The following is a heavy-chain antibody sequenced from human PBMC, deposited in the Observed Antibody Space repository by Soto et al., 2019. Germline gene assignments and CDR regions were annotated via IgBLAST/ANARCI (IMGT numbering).Heavy chain of an antibody. CDR1: GYTFISYG. CDR2: ISTYNGKT. J-gene: IGHJ4*02. Sequence: QVKLVQSGAEVKKAGASVKVSCKASGYTFISYGIAWVRQAPGQGLEWMGWISTYNGKTNYAQKFQDRVTMTTETSTSTAYIDVRSMRSDDTALYYGARTGYATSWVVILHTGVHGVEIDFWGQGTLVTVSS. V-gene: IGHV1-18*01. D-gene: IGHD6-13*01. CDR3: ARTGYATSWVVILHTGVHGVEIDF.